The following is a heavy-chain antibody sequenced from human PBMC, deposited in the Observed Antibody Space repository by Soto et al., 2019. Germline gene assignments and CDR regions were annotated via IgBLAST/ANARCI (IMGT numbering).Heavy chain of an antibody. J-gene: IGHJ4*02. CDR1: GNSFGNSG. Sequence: GDSLTISCEGSGNSFGNSGITWVRQNPGKGLEWMGRIDPTDSETKYSPSFLVHFTISVDKSTATAFLQWSSLKSSDTVTYYCARTHIGEHYLLEYCGQGYRGLVSS. CDR3: ARTHIGEHYLLEY. CDR2: IDPTDSET. D-gene: IGHD3-16*01. V-gene: IGHV5-10-1*01.